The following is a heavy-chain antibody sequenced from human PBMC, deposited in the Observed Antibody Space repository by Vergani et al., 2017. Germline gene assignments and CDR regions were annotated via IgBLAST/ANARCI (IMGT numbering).Heavy chain of an antibody. J-gene: IGHJ6*02. CDR1: GYTFTNHA. D-gene: IGHD1-1*01. Sequence: QVQLVQSGSELKKPGASVKVSCKASGYTFTNHAMNWVRQAPGQGLEWMGWINTDTGNPTYAQGFTGRFVFSLATSVSTAYLQISGLKVDDTAVYYCARAVRRVWNYCGLVFWGQGTTVTVSS. CDR3: ARAVRRVWNYCGLVF. CDR2: INTDTGNP. V-gene: IGHV7-4-1*02.